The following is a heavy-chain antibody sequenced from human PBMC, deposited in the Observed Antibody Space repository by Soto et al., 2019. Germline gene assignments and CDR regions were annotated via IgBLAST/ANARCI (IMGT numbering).Heavy chain of an antibody. Sequence: GGSLRLSCAASGFTFSSYSMNWVRQAPGKGLEWVSYISSSSSTIYYADSVKGRFTISRDNAKNSLYLQMNSLRAEDTAVYYCARSPPYCSGGSCYGLWGQGTLVTVS. CDR2: ISSSSSTI. J-gene: IGHJ4*02. V-gene: IGHV3-48*01. D-gene: IGHD2-15*01. CDR3: ARSPPYCSGGSCYGL. CDR1: GFTFSSYS.